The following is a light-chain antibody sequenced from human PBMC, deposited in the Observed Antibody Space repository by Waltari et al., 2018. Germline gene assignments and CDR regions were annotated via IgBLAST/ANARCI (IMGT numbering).Light chain of an antibody. V-gene: IGLV1-40*01. CDR1: SSNFGAGYD. J-gene: IGLJ3*02. CDR2: VTT. CDR3: QSFDSSLSASV. Sequence: QSVLTQPPSMSGAPGQKVTIPCTGGSSNFGAGYDVHWYQQFPGTAPKLRIFVTTNRAAGVPGRISGSRFGASASLAIAGLQSEDEAVYYCQSFDSSLSASVFGGGTKLTVL.